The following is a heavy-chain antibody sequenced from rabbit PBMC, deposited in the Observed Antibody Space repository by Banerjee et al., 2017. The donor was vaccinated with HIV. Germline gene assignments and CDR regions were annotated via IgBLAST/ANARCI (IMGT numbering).Heavy chain of an antibody. Sequence: QEQLVESGGGLVQPEGSLTLTCKASGFDFSNSAICWVRQAPGKRPEWIACIDNGDGSTYYANWVNGRFTITRNTSLNTVTLQMTSLTAADTATYFCARDGGSSVYTQYYFNLWG. CDR1: GFDFSNSA. CDR3: ARDGGSSVYTQYYFNL. J-gene: IGHJ4*01. V-gene: IGHV1S47*01. CDR2: IDNGDGST. D-gene: IGHD8-1*01.